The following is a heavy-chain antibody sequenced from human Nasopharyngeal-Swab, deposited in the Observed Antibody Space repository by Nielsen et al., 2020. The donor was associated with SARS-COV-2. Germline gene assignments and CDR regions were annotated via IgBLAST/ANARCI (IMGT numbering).Heavy chain of an antibody. Sequence: SVKVSCKASGGTFSSYAISWVRQAPGQGLEWMGGIIPILGIANYAQKFQGRVTITADKSTSTAYMELSSLRSEDTAMYYCARNKPDRHIDYWGQGTLVTVSS. V-gene: IGHV1-69*10. CDR3: ARNKPDRHIDY. CDR1: GGTFSSYA. D-gene: IGHD1-14*01. J-gene: IGHJ4*02. CDR2: IIPILGIA.